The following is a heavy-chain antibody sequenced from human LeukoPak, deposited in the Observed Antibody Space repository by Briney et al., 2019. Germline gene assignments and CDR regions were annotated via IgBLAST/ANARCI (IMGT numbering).Heavy chain of an antibody. J-gene: IGHJ3*02. D-gene: IGHD3-10*01. V-gene: IGHV1-18*01. CDR1: GYTFTSYG. Sequence: ASVKVSCKASGYTFTSYGISWVRQAPGQGLEWMGWISAYNGNTNYAQKLQGRVTMTTDTSKSTAYMELRSLRSDDTAVYYCAGMWFGELSGIWGQGTMVTVSS. CDR3: AGMWFGELSGI. CDR2: ISAYNGNT.